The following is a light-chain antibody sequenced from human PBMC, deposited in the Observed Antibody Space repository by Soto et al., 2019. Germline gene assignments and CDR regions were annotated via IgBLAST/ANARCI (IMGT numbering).Light chain of an antibody. CDR3: QQYSNLST. CDR2: KAS. V-gene: IGKV1-5*03. J-gene: IGKJ4*01. Sequence: DIQMTQSPSTLSASVGDRVTIACRASQNIGDWLAWYQQKPGKAPTLLLYKASTSESRVPSRFSGSFSGTEFAHAISILQPEDFATYYSQQYSNLSTFGGATKVEI. CDR1: QNIGDW.